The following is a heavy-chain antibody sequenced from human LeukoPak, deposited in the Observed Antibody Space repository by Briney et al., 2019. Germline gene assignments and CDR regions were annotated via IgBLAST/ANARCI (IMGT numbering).Heavy chain of an antibody. V-gene: IGHV4-30-4*01. J-gene: IGHJ4*02. CDR3: ARYYDITNFDY. CDR1: GGSISSGDYY. D-gene: IGHD3-22*01. CDR2: IYYSGST. Sequence: KASETLSLTCTVSGGSISSGDYYWSWIRQPPGKGLEWIGYIYYSGSTYYNPSLKRRVTISVETSNNQFSLKLSSVTAADTAVYYCARYYDITNFDYWGQGTLVTVSS.